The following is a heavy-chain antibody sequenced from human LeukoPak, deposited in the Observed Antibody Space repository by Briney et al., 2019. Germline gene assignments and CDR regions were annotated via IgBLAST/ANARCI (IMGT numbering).Heavy chain of an antibody. CDR1: GGSISSGGYY. V-gene: IGHV4-31*03. J-gene: IGHJ4*02. Sequence: PSETLSLTCTVSGGSISSGGYYWSWIRQHPGKGLEWIGYIYYSGSTYYNPSLKSRVTISVDTSKNQFSLKLSSVTAADTAVYYCAQGTPGSSSWYWGQGTQVTVSS. D-gene: IGHD6-13*01. CDR3: AQGTPGSSSWY. CDR2: IYYSGST.